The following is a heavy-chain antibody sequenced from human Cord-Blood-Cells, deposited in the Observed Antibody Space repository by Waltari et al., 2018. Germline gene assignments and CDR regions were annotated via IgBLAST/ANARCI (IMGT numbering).Heavy chain of an antibody. CDR3: ARISSITGSDY. CDR2: INHSGST. Sequence: QVQLQQWGAGLLKPSETLSLTCAVYGGSFSGYYWSWIRQPPGKGLEWIGEINHSGSTNYNPSLKSRVTISVVTSKNQFSLKLSSVTAADTAVYYCARISSITGSDYWGQGTLVTVSS. CDR1: GGSFSGYY. D-gene: IGHD5-12*01. J-gene: IGHJ4*02. V-gene: IGHV4-34*01.